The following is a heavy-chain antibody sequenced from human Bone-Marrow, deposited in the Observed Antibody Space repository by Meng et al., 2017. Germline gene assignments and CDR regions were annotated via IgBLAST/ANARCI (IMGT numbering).Heavy chain of an antibody. Sequence: QVQLVQSGAEVKKPGSSVKVSFKASGGTFSSYTISWVRQAPGQGLEWMGRIIPILGIANYAQKFQGRVTITADKSTSTAYMELSSLRSEDTAVYYCARTPGIAVAVGMDVWGQGTTVTVSS. V-gene: IGHV1-69*02. CDR2: IIPILGIA. CDR3: ARTPGIAVAVGMDV. CDR1: GGTFSSYT. D-gene: IGHD6-19*01. J-gene: IGHJ6*02.